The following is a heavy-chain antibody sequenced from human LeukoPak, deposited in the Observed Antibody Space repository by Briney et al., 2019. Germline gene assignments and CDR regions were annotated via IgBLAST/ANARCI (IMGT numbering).Heavy chain of an antibody. CDR3: ARDHHVERRFGY. D-gene: IGHD1-1*01. J-gene: IGHJ4*02. CDR2: IYHSGST. CDR1: GGSISSGGYS. Sequence: PSQTLSLTCAVSGGSISSGGYSWSWIRQPPGKGLEWIGYIYHSGSTYYNPSLKSRVTISVDRSKNQFSLKLSSVTAADTAVYYCARDHHVERRFGYWGQGTLVTVSS. V-gene: IGHV4-30-2*01.